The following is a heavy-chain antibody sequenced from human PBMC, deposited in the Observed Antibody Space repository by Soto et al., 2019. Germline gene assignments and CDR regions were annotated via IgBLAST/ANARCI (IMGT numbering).Heavy chain of an antibody. V-gene: IGHV3-23*01. CDR1: GFTFSSYA. CDR3: AKLSSGWENDAFDI. CDR2: ISGSGGST. Sequence: GGSLRLSCAASGFTFSSYAMHWVRQAPGKGLEWVAVISGSGGSTYYADSVKGRFTISRDNSKNTLYLQMNSLRAEDTAVYYCAKLSSGWENDAFDIWGQGTMVSVSS. D-gene: IGHD6-19*01. J-gene: IGHJ3*02.